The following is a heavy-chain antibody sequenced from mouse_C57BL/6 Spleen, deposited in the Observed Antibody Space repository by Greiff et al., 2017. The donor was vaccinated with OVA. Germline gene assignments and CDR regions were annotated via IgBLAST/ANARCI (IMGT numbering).Heavy chain of an antibody. CDR1: GYTFTSYG. Sequence: VMLVESGAELARPGASVKLSCKASGYTFTSYGISWVKQRTGQGLEWIGEIYPRSGNTYYNEKFKGKATLTADKSSSTAYMELRSLTSEDSAVYFCARDGSSYNFDYWGQGTTLTVSS. CDR3: ARDGSSYNFDY. CDR2: IYPRSGNT. V-gene: IGHV1-81*01. J-gene: IGHJ2*01. D-gene: IGHD1-1*01.